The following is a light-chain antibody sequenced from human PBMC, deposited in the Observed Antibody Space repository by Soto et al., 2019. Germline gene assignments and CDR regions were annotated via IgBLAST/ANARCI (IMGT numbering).Light chain of an antibody. CDR2: ASS. CDR1: QDIRIA. J-gene: IGKJ1*01. V-gene: IGKV1-17*01. Sequence: DIQMTQSPSSLSASVGDRVTITCRASQDIRIALDWFQQKPGKAPRRLIYASSSLQSGVPSRFSGSGSGTEFTLTISSLQPDDFATYYCQHYNSYSEAFGQGTTGDIK. CDR3: QHYNSYSEA.